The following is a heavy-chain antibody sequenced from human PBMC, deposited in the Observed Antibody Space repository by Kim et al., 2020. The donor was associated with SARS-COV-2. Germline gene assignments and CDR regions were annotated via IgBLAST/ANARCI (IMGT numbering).Heavy chain of an antibody. D-gene: IGHD2-2*02. CDR3: ARDSAPYQLLYTFDI. CDR2: IYYSGST. Sequence: SETLSLTCTVSGGSISSYYWSWIRQPPGKGLEWIGYIYYSGSTNYNPSLKSRVTISVDTSKNQFSLKLSSVTAADTAVYYCARDSAPYQLLYTFDIWGQGTMVTVSS. J-gene: IGHJ3*02. V-gene: IGHV4-59*01. CDR1: GGSISSYY.